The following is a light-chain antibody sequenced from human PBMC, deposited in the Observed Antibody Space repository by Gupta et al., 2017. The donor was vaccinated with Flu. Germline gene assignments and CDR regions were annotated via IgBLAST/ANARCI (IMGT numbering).Light chain of an antibody. Sequence: SYELTQPPSVSVSPGQTARITCSGDALPKKFAYWYQQKSGQAPVLVISEDNTRPSGIPERFSGSSSGTVATLTISGAHLEDEADYFCYSTDNSGSLVVFGGGTKLTVL. CDR2: EDN. J-gene: IGLJ2*01. V-gene: IGLV3-10*01. CDR1: ALPKKF. CDR3: YSTDNSGSLVV.